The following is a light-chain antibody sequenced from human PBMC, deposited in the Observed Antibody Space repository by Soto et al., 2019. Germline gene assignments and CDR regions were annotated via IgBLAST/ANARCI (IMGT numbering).Light chain of an antibody. Sequence: DIQMTQSPSTLSASVGDRVTITCRASQSISSWLAWYQQKPGKAPKLLIYKASSLESGVPSRFSGSGSGTEFTLSFSSLQPDDFATYYRQQCNSYPSFGGGTKGEI. J-gene: IGKJ4*01. V-gene: IGKV1-5*03. CDR3: QQCNSYPS. CDR1: QSISSW. CDR2: KAS.